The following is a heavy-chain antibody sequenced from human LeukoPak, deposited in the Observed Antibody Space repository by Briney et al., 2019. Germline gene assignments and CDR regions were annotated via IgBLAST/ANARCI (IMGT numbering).Heavy chain of an antibody. Sequence: SGGSLRLSCAASGFTFSSYAMSWVRQAPGKGLEWVSAISGSGGSTYYADSVKGRFTISRDNSKNTLYLQMNSLRAEDTAVYYCAREDDTGRYMGDDAFDIWGQGTMVTVSS. CDR1: GFTFSSYA. CDR2: ISGSGGST. J-gene: IGHJ3*02. CDR3: AREDDTGRYMGDDAFDI. V-gene: IGHV3-23*01. D-gene: IGHD1-26*01.